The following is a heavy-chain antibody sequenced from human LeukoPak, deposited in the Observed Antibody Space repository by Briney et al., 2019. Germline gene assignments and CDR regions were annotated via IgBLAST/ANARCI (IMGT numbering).Heavy chain of an antibody. CDR1: GTTFSRYW. D-gene: IGHD6-19*01. CDR2: IKQDGSEK. J-gene: IGHJ4*02. V-gene: IGHV3-7*03. CDR3: AGGGGWLVDY. Sequence: GRSLRLSCEAAGTTFSRYWMNWVRQAPGKGLEWVANIKQDGSEKYYVDSVKGRFTISRDNAKNSLYLQMNSLRAEDTAVYYCAGGGGWLVDYWGQGTLVTVSS.